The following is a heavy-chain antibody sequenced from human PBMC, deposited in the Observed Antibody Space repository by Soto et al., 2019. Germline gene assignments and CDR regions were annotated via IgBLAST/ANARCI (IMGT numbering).Heavy chain of an antibody. CDR1: GFTFNSYA. V-gene: IGHV3-23*01. D-gene: IGHD2-2*01. CDR3: TKLVVPAASSYFDH. Sequence: GGSLRLSSAASGFTFNSYAMSWVRQAPGKGLGWVSAISSSGSSTYYADSVKGRFTIFRDKSKNTLYLQMNSLRAEDTAVYYCTKLVVPAASSYFDHWGKGTLVTVSS. CDR2: ISSSGSST. J-gene: IGHJ4*02.